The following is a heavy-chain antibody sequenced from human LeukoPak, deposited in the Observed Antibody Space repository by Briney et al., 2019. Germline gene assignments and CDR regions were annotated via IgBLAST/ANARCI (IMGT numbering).Heavy chain of an antibody. CDR3: AKDSTSVLGDYYYYMDV. V-gene: IGHV3-23*01. D-gene: IGHD3-16*01. J-gene: IGHJ6*03. Sequence: GGSLRLSCAASGFTFSNYAMSWVRQAPGKGLEWVSTISGNGGSTYYADSVKGRFTISRDNSKNTLYLQMNSLRAEDTAVYYCAKDSTSVLGDYYYYMDVWGKGTTVTVSS. CDR2: ISGNGGST. CDR1: GFTFSNYA.